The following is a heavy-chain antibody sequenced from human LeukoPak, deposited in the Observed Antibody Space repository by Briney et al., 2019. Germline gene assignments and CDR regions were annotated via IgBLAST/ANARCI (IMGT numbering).Heavy chain of an antibody. CDR1: GFTFSSYS. J-gene: IGHJ4*02. D-gene: IGHD1-26*01. V-gene: IGHV3-21*01. CDR2: ISSSSSYI. CDR3: ARDEAGANDY. Sequence: GGSLRLSCAASGFTFSSYSMNWVRQAPGKGLEWVSTISSSSSYIYYADSVKGRFTISRDNAKNSLYLQMNSLRAEDTAVYYCARDEAGANDYWGQGTLVTVSP.